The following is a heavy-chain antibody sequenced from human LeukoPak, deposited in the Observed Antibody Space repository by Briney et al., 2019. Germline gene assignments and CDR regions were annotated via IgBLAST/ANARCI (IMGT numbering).Heavy chain of an antibody. Sequence: ASVKVSCKASGGTFSSYAISWVRQAPGQGLEWMGGIIPIFGTANYAQKFQGRVTITADESTSTAYMELSSLRSEDTAVYYCAHPAWSRTYYYGMDVWGQGTTVTVSS. J-gene: IGHJ6*02. CDR1: GGTFSSYA. CDR2: IIPIFGTA. D-gene: IGHD1-7*01. V-gene: IGHV1-69*01. CDR3: AHPAWSRTYYYGMDV.